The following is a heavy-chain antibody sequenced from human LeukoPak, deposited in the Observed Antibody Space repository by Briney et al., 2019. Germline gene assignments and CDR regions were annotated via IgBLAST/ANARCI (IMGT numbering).Heavy chain of an antibody. CDR1: GFTFSDYY. V-gene: IGHV3-11*06. Sequence: PRGSLRLSCAASGFTFSDYYMSWIRQAPGKGLEWVSYISTSSTYTNYADSVKGRFTISRDNAKNSLYLQMNSLRAEDTAVYYCARSPRIGELLDYWGQGTLVTVSS. CDR3: ARSPRIGELLDY. CDR2: ISTSSTYT. J-gene: IGHJ4*02. D-gene: IGHD3-10*01.